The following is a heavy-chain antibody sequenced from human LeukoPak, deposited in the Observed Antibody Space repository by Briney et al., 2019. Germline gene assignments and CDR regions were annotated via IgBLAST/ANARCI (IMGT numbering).Heavy chain of an antibody. CDR2: IYHSGST. J-gene: IGHJ4*02. CDR1: GYSISSGYY. CDR3: ARRYYYGSGKDYFDY. D-gene: IGHD3-10*01. Sequence: SETLSLTCTVSGYSISSGYYWGWIRQPPGKGLEWIGSIYHSGSTYYNPSLKSRVTISVDTSKNQFSLKLSSVTAADTAVYYCARRYYYGSGKDYFDYWGQGTLVTVSS. V-gene: IGHV4-38-2*02.